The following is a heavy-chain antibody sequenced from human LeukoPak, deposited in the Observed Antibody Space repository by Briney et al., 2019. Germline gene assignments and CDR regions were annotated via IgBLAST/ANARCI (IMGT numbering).Heavy chain of an antibody. CDR2: IYYSGST. CDR1: GGSISSYY. CDR3: ARQWELRGWFDP. D-gene: IGHD1-26*01. Sequence: PSETLSLTCAVSGGSISSYYWSWIRQPPGKGLEWIGYIYYSGSTNYSPSLKSRVTISVDTSKNQFSLKLSSVTAADTAVYYCARQWELRGWFDPWGQGTLVTVSS. J-gene: IGHJ5*02. V-gene: IGHV4-59*01.